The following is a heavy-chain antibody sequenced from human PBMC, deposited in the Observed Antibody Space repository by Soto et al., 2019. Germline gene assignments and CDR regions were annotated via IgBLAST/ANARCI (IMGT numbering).Heavy chain of an antibody. CDR3: AKVGSGSYLGQYYFDY. D-gene: IGHD3-10*01. V-gene: IGHV3-23*01. CDR2: ISGSGGST. J-gene: IGHJ4*02. Sequence: GGSLRLSCAASGFTFSSYAMSWVRQAPGKGLEWVSAISGSGGSTYYADSVKGRFTISRDNSKNTLYLQMNSLRAEDTAVYYCAKVGSGSYLGQYYFDYWGQGTLVTVSS. CDR1: GFTFSSYA.